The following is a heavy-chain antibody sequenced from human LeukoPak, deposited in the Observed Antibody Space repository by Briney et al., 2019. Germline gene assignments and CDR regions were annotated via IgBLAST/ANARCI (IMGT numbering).Heavy chain of an antibody. J-gene: IGHJ4*02. CDR3: ARTDRTITMVRGGDLDY. CDR2: INPNSGGT. V-gene: IGHV1-2*02. CDR1: GYTFTGYY. D-gene: IGHD3-10*01. Sequence: RWASVKVSCKASGYTFTGYYMHWVRQAPGQGLEWMGWINPNSGGTNYAQKFQGRVTMTRDTSISTAYMELSRLRSDDTAVYYCARTDRTITMVRGGDLDYWGQGTLVTVSS.